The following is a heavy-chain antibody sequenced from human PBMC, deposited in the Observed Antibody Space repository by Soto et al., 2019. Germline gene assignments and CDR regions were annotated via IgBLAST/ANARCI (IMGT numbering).Heavy chain of an antibody. J-gene: IGHJ3*02. D-gene: IGHD3-10*01. CDR1: GFSLSTSGVG. V-gene: IGHV2-5*02. Sequence: QITLKESGPTLVKPTQTLSLTCTFSGFSLSTSGVGVGWSRQPPGKALEWLALIYWDDDKRYSPSLKSRLTITKDTSKNQVVLTMTNMDPVDTATYYCAHKITMVRGSDAFDIWGQGTMVTVSS. CDR2: IYWDDDK. CDR3: AHKITMVRGSDAFDI.